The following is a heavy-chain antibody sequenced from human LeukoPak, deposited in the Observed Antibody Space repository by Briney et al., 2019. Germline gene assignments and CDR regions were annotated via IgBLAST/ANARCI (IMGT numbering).Heavy chain of an antibody. J-gene: IGHJ4*02. CDR3: ARLDSSGPHLFFDY. Sequence: PSETLSLTCTVSGGSISSYYWSWIRLPPPKGLEWIGYIYYSGSTNYNPSLKSRVTISVDTSKNQFSLKLSSVTAADTAVYYCARLDSSGPHLFFDYWGQGTLVTVSS. D-gene: IGHD3-22*01. V-gene: IGHV4-59*08. CDR2: IYYSGST. CDR1: GGSISSYY.